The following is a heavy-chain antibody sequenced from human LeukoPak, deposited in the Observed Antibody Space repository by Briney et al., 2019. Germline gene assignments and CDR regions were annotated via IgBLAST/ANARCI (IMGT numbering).Heavy chain of an antibody. V-gene: IGHV4-59*01. Sequence: SETLSLTCTVSGGSISIYYWSWIRQPPGKGLEWIGYIYYSGSTNYNPSLKSRVTISVDTSKNQFSLKLSSVTAADTAVYYCARDASFYSYGYFYFDYWGQGTLVTVSS. CDR2: IYYSGST. CDR3: ARDASFYSYGYFYFDY. D-gene: IGHD5-18*01. CDR1: GGSISIYY. J-gene: IGHJ4*02.